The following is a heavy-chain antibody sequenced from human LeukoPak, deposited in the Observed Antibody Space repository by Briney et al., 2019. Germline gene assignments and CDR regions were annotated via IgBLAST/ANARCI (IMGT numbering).Heavy chain of an antibody. V-gene: IGHV1-2*02. Sequence: ASVKVSCKASGGTFSSYAISWVRQAPGQGLEWMGWINPNSGGTNYAQKFQGRVTMTRDTSISAAYMELSRLRSDDTAVYYCARAGSTMIVVVITLFDYWGQGTLVTVSS. CDR1: GGTFSSYA. D-gene: IGHD3-22*01. J-gene: IGHJ4*02. CDR3: ARAGSTMIVVVITLFDY. CDR2: INPNSGGT.